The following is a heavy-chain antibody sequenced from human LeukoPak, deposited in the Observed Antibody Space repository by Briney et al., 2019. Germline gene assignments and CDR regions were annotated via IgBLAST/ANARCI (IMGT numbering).Heavy chain of an antibody. D-gene: IGHD2-21*02. J-gene: IGHJ6*02. CDR2: ISSSSSYI. V-gene: IGHV3-21*01. CDR1: GFTFSSYS. Sequence: GGSLRLSCAASGFTFSSYSMNWVRQAPGKGLEWVSSISSSSSYIYYADSVKGRFTISRDNAKNSLYLQMYSLRAEDTAVYYCARDSGIVVVTAISGYYYGMDVWGQGTTVTVSS. CDR3: ARDSGIVVVTAISGYYYGMDV.